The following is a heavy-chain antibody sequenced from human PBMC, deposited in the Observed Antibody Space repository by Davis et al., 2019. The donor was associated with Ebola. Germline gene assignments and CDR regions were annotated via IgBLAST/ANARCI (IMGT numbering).Heavy chain of an antibody. CDR3: ARDSRWLVPGTYYYYGMDV. J-gene: IGHJ6*02. V-gene: IGHV4-59*04. CDR1: GGSISSYY. Sequence: SETLSLTCTVSGGSISSYYWSWIRQPPGKGLEWIGSIYYTGRTSYIPSLKSRLTISVDTSNNQFSLRLSSVTAADTAVYFCARDSRWLVPGTYYYYGMDVWGQGTTVTVSS. CDR2: IYYTGRT. D-gene: IGHD6-19*01.